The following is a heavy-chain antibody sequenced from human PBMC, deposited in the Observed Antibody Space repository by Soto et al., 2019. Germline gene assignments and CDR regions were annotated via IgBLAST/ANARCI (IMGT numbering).Heavy chain of an antibody. Sequence: QVQLQESGPGLVKPSEALSLTCTVSGDSISSYYWNWIRQPPGKGLEWIGYIYYSGSTNYNPSLRGRATISGDTSKNQFSLKLSSVTAADTAVYYCARWVRSRELDVWGQGTTGTVSS. CDR3: ARWVRSRELDV. CDR1: GDSISSYY. CDR2: IYYSGST. J-gene: IGHJ6*02. D-gene: IGHD3-10*01. V-gene: IGHV4-59*08.